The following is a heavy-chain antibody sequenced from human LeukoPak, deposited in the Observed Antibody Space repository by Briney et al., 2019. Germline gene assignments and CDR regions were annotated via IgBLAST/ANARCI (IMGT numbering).Heavy chain of an antibody. CDR2: INHSGST. CDR3: ARENWNDVDAFDI. V-gene: IGHV4-34*01. CDR1: GGSFSGYY. Sequence: PSETLSLTCAVYGGSFSGYYWSWIRQPPGKGLEWIGEINHSGSTNYNPSLKSRVTISVDTSKNQFSLKLSSVTAADTAVYYCARENWNDVDAFDIWGQGTMVTVSS. J-gene: IGHJ3*02. D-gene: IGHD1-1*01.